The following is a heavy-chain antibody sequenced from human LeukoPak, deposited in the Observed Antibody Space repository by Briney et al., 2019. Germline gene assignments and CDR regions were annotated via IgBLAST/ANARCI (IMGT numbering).Heavy chain of an antibody. J-gene: IGHJ6*03. Sequence: SETLSLTCAVCGGSFSGYYWSWIRQPPGKGLEWIGEINHSGSTNYNPSLKSRVTISVDTSKNQFSLKLSSVTAADTAVYYCARVGIAAGYYYYYYMDVWGKGTTVTVSS. V-gene: IGHV4-34*01. D-gene: IGHD6-13*01. CDR1: GGSFSGYY. CDR2: INHSGST. CDR3: ARVGIAAGYYYYYYMDV.